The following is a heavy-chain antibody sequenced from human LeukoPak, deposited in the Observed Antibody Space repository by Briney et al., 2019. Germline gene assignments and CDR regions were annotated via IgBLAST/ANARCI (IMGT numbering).Heavy chain of an antibody. J-gene: IGHJ3*02. CDR1: GGSFSGYY. Sequence: SETLSLTCAVYGGSFSGYYWSWIRQPPGKGLEWIGEINHSGSTNYNPSLKSRVTISVDTSKNQFSLKLSSVTAADTAVYYCARAPRTRNYYDSSDGAFDIWGQGTMVTVSS. D-gene: IGHD3-22*01. CDR3: ARAPRTRNYYDSSDGAFDI. V-gene: IGHV4-34*01. CDR2: INHSGST.